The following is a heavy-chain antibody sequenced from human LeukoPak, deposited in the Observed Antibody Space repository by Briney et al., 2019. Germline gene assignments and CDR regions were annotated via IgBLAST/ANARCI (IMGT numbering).Heavy chain of an antibody. CDR2: IKSKIDGGTI. CDR3: TTRRQDGW. J-gene: IGHJ4*02. Sequence: GGSLRLSCVASGFTFSVAWMSWVRQAPGKGLEWVGRIKSKIDGGTIDYAAPVKGRFTISRDDSRNTLYLQMNSLKTEDTAVYYCTTRRQDGWWGQGTLVTVSS. D-gene: IGHD2-15*01. CDR1: GFTFSVAW. V-gene: IGHV3-15*01.